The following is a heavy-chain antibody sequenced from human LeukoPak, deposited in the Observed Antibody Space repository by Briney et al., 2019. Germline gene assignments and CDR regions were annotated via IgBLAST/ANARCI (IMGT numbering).Heavy chain of an antibody. CDR3: ARDVGGSGFDY. Sequence: SATLSLTCTVSSGSISSYYWSWIRQPPGKGLEWIGYIYNSGSTNYNPSLMSRVTISVDTSKNQLSLILSSVTAADTAVYYCARDVGGSGFDYWGQGTLVTVSS. D-gene: IGHD3-10*01. V-gene: IGHV4-59*01. CDR1: SGSISSYY. CDR2: IYNSGST. J-gene: IGHJ4*02.